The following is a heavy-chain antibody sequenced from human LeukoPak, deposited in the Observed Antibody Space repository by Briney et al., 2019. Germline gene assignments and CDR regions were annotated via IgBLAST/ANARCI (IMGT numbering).Heavy chain of an antibody. CDR3: ARWRAVAGRAGYWYFDV. J-gene: IGHJ2*01. CDR1: GGSFSGYY. Sequence: SETLSLTCAVYGGSFSGYYWSWIRQPPGKGLEWIGEINHSGSTNYNPSLKSRVTISVDTSKNQFSLKLSSVTAADTAVYYCARWRAVAGRAGYWYFDVWGRGTLVTVSS. D-gene: IGHD6-19*01. V-gene: IGHV4-34*01. CDR2: INHSGST.